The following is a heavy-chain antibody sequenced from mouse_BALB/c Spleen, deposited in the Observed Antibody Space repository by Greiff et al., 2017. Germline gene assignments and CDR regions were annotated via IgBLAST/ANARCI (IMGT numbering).Heavy chain of an antibody. J-gene: IGHJ4*01. CDR2: ISTYYGDA. Sequence: QVQLQQSGAELVRPGVSVKISCKGSGYTFTDYAMHWVKQSHAKSLEWIGVISTYYGDASYNQKFKGKATMTVDKSSSTAYMELARLTSEDSAIYYCARWTGDAMDYWGQGTSVTVSS. CDR1: GYTFTDYA. CDR3: ARWTGDAMDY. V-gene: IGHV1S137*01.